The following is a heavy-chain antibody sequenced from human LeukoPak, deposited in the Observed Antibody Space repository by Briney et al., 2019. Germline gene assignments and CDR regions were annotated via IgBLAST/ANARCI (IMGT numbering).Heavy chain of an antibody. CDR1: GGSISSYY. CDR3: AGQQRAGSSPYYFDY. V-gene: IGHV4-59*08. J-gene: IGHJ4*02. Sequence: PXETLSLTCTVSGGSISSYYWSWLRQPLGKGLEWIGYIYYSGSTNYNPSLKSRVTISVDTSKNQFSLKLSSVTAADTAVYYCAGQQRAGSSPYYFDYWGQGTLVTVSS. CDR2: IYYSGST.